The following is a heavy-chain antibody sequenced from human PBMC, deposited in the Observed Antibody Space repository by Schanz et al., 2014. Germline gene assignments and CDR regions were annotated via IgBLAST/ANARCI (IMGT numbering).Heavy chain of an antibody. J-gene: IGHJ6*02. D-gene: IGHD5-18*01. CDR1: RYTFNTYG. Sequence: GPGVKEPGASVKVSCEASRYTFNTYGLNWVRQAPGQGLEWMGWISAYTNNTNYAQKFQGRVTITADKSTSTASMELSSLRSEDTAVYYCARGPSQGYSYGHNIGAYYYGMDVWGQGTTVTVSS. CDR3: ARGPSQGYSYGHNIGAYYYGMDV. CDR2: ISAYTNNT. V-gene: IGHV1-18*01.